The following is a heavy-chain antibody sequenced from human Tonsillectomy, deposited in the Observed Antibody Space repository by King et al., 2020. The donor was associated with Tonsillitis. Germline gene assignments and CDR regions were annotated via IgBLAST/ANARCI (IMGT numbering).Heavy chain of an antibody. CDR3: ARDYDFWGGYYYYYMDV. CDR1: GFTFSDYY. CDR2: ISGTGNTI. J-gene: IGHJ6*03. Sequence: VQLVESGGGLVKPGGSLRLSCAASGFTFSDYYMSWIRQAPGKGLDWLSYISGTGNTIYYADSVKGRFTISRDNAQNSLSLQMHSLRAEDTAVYYCARDYDFWGGYYYYYMDVWGKGTTVTVSS. V-gene: IGHV3-11*01. D-gene: IGHD3-3*01.